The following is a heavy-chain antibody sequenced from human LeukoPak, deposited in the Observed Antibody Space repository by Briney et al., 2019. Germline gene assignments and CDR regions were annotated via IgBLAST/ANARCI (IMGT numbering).Heavy chain of an antibody. J-gene: IGHJ4*02. CDR3: AKSVYDY. D-gene: IGHD2-8*01. V-gene: IGHV3-30-3*02. Sequence: GGSLRLSCAASGFTFSSYAMHWVRQAPGKGLEWVAVVSYDGSNKYYADSVKGRFTISRDNSKNTLYLQMNSLRAEDTAVYYCAKSVYDYWGQGTLVTVSS. CDR2: VSYDGSNK. CDR1: GFTFSSYA.